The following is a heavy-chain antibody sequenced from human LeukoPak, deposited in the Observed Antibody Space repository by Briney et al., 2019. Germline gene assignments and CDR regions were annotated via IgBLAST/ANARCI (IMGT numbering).Heavy chain of an antibody. J-gene: IGHJ3*02. V-gene: IGHV4-59*01. CDR2: IYYSGST. CDR1: GGSISSYY. D-gene: IGHD6-19*01. Sequence: SETLSLTCTVSGGSISSYYWCWIRQPPGKGLEWIGYIYYSGSTNYNPSLKSRVTISVDTSKNQFSLKLSSVTAADTALYYCARVSRYSSGWYPAFDIWGQGTMVTVSS. CDR3: ARVSRYSSGWYPAFDI.